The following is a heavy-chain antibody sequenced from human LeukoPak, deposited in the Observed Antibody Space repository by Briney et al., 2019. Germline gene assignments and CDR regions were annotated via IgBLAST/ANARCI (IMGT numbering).Heavy chain of an antibody. Sequence: SETLSLTCTVSGGSISSYYWSWIRQPPGKGLEWIGYICYSGSTNYNPSLKSRVTISVDTSKNQFSLKLSSVTAADTAVYYCARENRVWGSYRLGLGYWGQGTLVTVSS. CDR2: ICYSGST. CDR1: GGSISSYY. D-gene: IGHD3-16*02. J-gene: IGHJ4*02. CDR3: ARENRVWGSYRLGLGY. V-gene: IGHV4-4*08.